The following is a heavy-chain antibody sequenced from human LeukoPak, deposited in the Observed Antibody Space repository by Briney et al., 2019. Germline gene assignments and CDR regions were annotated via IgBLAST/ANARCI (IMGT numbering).Heavy chain of an antibody. Sequence: QPGASLRLSCAASGFTISSYEMNWVRQAPGKGLEWVSYISSSGSTIYYADSVKGRFTISRDNVKNSLYLQMNSLRAEDTAVYYCARDRGGGSCYGPYDAFDIWGQGTMVTVSS. J-gene: IGHJ3*02. CDR3: ARDRGGGSCYGPYDAFDI. D-gene: IGHD2-15*01. CDR1: GFTISSYE. CDR2: ISSSGSTI. V-gene: IGHV3-48*03.